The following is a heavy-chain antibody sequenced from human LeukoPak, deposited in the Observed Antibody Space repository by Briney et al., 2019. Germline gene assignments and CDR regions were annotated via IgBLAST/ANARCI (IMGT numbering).Heavy chain of an antibody. CDR1: GYTFTGYY. CDR3: ARGREVGATTTSADY. D-gene: IGHD1-26*01. V-gene: IGHV1-2*02. CDR2: INSKSGGT. Sequence: ASVKVSCKASGYTFTGYYMHWVRQAPGRGGAWMGWINSKSGGTNYAQKFLRRVIMTTDTSIRTAFMELSRLISDEAAVYYCARGREVGATTTSADYWGQGSLVTVSS. J-gene: IGHJ4*02.